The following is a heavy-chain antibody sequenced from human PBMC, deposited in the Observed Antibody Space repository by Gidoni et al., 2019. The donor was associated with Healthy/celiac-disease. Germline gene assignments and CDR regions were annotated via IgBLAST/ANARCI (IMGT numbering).Heavy chain of an antibody. CDR3: AHSRDSGSYSRRYFDY. J-gene: IGHJ4*02. CDR2: IYWDDDK. D-gene: IGHD1-26*01. CDR1: GFSLSTSGVG. V-gene: IGHV2-5*02. Sequence: QITLKESGPTLVKPTQTLTLTCTFSGFSLSTSGVGVGWIRQPPGKALEWLALIYWDDDKRYSPSLKSRLTITKDTSKNQVVLTMTNMDPVDTATYYCAHSRDSGSYSRRYFDYWGQGTLVTVSS.